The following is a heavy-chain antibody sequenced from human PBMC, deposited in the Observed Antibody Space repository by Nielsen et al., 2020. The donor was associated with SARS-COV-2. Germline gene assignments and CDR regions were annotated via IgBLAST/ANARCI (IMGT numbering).Heavy chain of an antibody. CDR3: ARDSYGYDY. J-gene: IGHJ4*02. D-gene: IGHD5-18*01. CDR2: ISYDGSNK. V-gene: IGHV3-30*03. Sequence: GGSLRLSCAASGFTFSSYGMHWVRQAPGKGLEWVAVISYDGSNKYYADSVKGRFTISRDNSKNTLYLQMNSLRAEDTAVYYCARDSYGYDYWGQGTLVTVSS. CDR1: GFTFSSYG.